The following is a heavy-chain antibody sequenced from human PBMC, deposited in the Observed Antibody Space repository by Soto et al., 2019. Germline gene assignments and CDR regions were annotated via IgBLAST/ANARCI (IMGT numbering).Heavy chain of an antibody. D-gene: IGHD3-10*01. CDR1: GFTFSSYG. CDR3: ARDPGGYFDY. V-gene: IGHV3-33*01. Sequence: QVQLVESGGGVVQPGRSLRLSCAASGFTFSSYGMHWVRQAPGKGLECVAVIWYDGSNKYYADSVKGRFTISRDNSKNTLYLQMNSRRAEDTAVYYCARDPGGYFDYWGQGTLVTVSS. J-gene: IGHJ4*02. CDR2: IWYDGSNK.